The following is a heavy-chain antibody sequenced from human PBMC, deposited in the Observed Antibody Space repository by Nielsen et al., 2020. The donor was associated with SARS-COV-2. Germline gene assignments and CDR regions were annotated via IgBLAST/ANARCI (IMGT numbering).Heavy chain of an antibody. CDR2: INWNGGST. D-gene: IGHD4-23*01. V-gene: IGHV3-20*01. Sequence: GESLKISCAASGFTFDDYGMSWVRQAPGKGLEWVSGINWNGGSTGYADPVKGRFTISRDNAKNSLYLQMNSLRAEDTALYHCARDDYGGNSDYWGQGTLVTVSS. J-gene: IGHJ4*02. CDR1: GFTFDDYG. CDR3: ARDDYGGNSDY.